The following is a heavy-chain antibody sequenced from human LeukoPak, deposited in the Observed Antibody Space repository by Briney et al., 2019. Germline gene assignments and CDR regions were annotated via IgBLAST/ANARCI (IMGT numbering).Heavy chain of an antibody. J-gene: IGHJ4*02. V-gene: IGHV4-30-2*01. CDR1: GGSISSSSYY. D-gene: IGHD2/OR15-2a*01. Sequence: SETLSLTCTVSGGSISSSSYYWSWIRQPPGKGLEWIGYIYHSGSTYYNPSLKSRVTISVDRSKNQFSLKLSSVTAADTAVYYCAREFESTFDYWGQGTLVTVSS. CDR2: IYHSGST. CDR3: AREFESTFDY.